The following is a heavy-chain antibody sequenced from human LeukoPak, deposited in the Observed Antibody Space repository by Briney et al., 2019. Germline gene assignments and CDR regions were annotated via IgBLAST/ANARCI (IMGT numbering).Heavy chain of an antibody. CDR3: ARRGSAVTTLYAFDI. CDR2: IYTSGST. CDR1: GGSISSYY. Sequence: PSETLSLTCTVSGGSISSYYWSWIRQPPGKGLEWIGYIYTSGSTNYNPSLKSRVTISVDTSKNQFSLKLSSVTAADTAVYYCARRGSAVTTLYAFDIWGQGTMVTVSS. V-gene: IGHV4-4*09. D-gene: IGHD4-17*01. J-gene: IGHJ3*02.